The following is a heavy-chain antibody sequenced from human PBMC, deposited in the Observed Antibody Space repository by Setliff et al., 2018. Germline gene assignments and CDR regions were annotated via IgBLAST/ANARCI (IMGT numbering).Heavy chain of an antibody. Sequence: RASVKVSCKASGYTFTGYYMHWVRQAPGQGLEWMGWINPNSGGTNYAQKFQGWVTMTRDTSISTAYMELSRLRSDDTAVYYCARSGWLREYYFDYWGQGTLVTVSS. CDR1: GYTFTGYY. D-gene: IGHD5-12*01. CDR3: ARSGWLREYYFDY. CDR2: INPNSGGT. J-gene: IGHJ4*02. V-gene: IGHV1-2*04.